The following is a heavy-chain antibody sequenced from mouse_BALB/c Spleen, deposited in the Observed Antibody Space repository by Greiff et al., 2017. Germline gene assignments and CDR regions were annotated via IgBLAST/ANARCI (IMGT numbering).Heavy chain of an antibody. Sequence: QVQLQQSGAELMKPGASVKISCKATGYTFSSYWIEWVKQRPGHGLEWIGEILPGSGSTNYNEKFKGKATFTADTSSNTAYMQLSSLTSEDSAVYYCARGIYYYGSSGAYWGQGTLVTVSA. CDR2: ILPGSGST. V-gene: IGHV1-9*01. CDR1: GYTFSSYW. D-gene: IGHD1-1*01. CDR3: ARGIYYYGSSGAY. J-gene: IGHJ3*01.